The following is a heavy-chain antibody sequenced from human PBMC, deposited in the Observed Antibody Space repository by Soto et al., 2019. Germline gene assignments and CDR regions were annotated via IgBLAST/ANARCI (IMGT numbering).Heavy chain of an antibody. D-gene: IGHD3-3*01. CDR1: GGSFSGYY. V-gene: IGHV4-34*01. Sequence: PXETLSLTFAVYGGSFSGYYWSWIRQPPGKGLEWIGEINHSGSTNYNPSLKSRVTISVDTSKYQFSLKLSSVTAADTAVYYCAREHGYYDFWSGYLLYYYGMDVWGQGTTVTVSS. CDR3: AREHGYYDFWSGYLLYYYGMDV. J-gene: IGHJ6*02. CDR2: INHSGST.